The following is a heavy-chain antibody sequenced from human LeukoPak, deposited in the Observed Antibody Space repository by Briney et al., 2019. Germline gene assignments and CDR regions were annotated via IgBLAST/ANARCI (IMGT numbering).Heavy chain of an antibody. CDR3: ARGDLWSYSD. Sequence: GGSLSLSCAASGFTFSNYSMSWVRQAPGKGLECVAHIKPDGSEKYYADSVRGRFTISRDNPKKSLFLQINGLRAEDTAVYFCARGDLWSYSDWGQGTLVTVSS. CDR1: GFTFSNYS. D-gene: IGHD1-26*01. J-gene: IGHJ4*02. V-gene: IGHV3-7*05. CDR2: IKPDGSEK.